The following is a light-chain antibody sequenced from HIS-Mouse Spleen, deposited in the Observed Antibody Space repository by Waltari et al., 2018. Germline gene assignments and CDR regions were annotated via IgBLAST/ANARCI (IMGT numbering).Light chain of an antibody. J-gene: IGLJ2*01. CDR2: KDS. Sequence: SYELTQPPSVSVSPGQTARITCSGDALPKQYAYWYQQKPGQAPVLVIYKDSERPSGIPERCSGSRSGTTVTLTISGVQAEDEADYYCQSADSSGTYVVFGGGTKLTVL. V-gene: IGLV3-25*03. CDR1: ALPKQY. CDR3: QSADSSGTYVV.